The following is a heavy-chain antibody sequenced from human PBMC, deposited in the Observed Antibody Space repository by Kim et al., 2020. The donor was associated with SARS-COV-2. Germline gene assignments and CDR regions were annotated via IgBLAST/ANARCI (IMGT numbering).Heavy chain of an antibody. D-gene: IGHD3-22*01. V-gene: IGHV4-31*02. CDR3: ARGRIVVVITDAFDI. J-gene: IGHJ3*02. Sequence: PSLKSRVTISVDTSKNQFSLKLSSVTAADTAVYYCARGRIVVVITDAFDIWGQGTMVTVSS.